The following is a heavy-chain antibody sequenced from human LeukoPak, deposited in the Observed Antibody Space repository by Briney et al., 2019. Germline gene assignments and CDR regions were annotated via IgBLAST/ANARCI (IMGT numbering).Heavy chain of an antibody. D-gene: IGHD3-3*02. CDR3: ARARRSPHLAWGGAFDI. V-gene: IGHV4-38-2*02. Sequence: PSETLSLTCTVSGYSISSGYYWGWIRQPPGKGLEWIGSIYHSGSTYYNPSLKSRVTISVDTSKNQFPLKLSSVTAADTAVYYCARARRSPHLAWGGAFDIWGQGTMVTVSS. J-gene: IGHJ3*02. CDR1: GYSISSGYY. CDR2: IYHSGST.